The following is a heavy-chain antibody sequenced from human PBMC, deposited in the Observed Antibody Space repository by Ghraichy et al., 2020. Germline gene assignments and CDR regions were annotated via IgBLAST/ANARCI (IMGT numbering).Heavy chain of an antibody. J-gene: IGHJ6*02. Sequence: SQTLSLTCAISGDSVSSNSAAWNWIRQSPSRGLEWLGRTYYRSKWYNDYAVSVKSRITINPDTSKNQFSLQLNSVTPEDTAVYYCARALAYYCSSTSCYTSYYYYGMDVWGQGTTVTVSS. CDR3: ARALAYYCSSTSCYTSYYYYGMDV. CDR1: GDSVSSNSAA. CDR2: TYYRSKWYN. D-gene: IGHD2-2*02. V-gene: IGHV6-1*01.